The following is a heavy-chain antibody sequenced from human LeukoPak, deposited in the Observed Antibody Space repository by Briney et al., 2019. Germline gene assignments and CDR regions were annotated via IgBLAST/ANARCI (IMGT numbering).Heavy chain of an antibody. CDR1: GGSISSYC. CDR3: ARHYSSSWDFDY. Sequence: SETLSLTCTVSGGSISSYCWSWIRQPPGKGLEWIGYIYYSGSTNYNPSLKSRVTISVDTSKNQFSLKLSSVTAADTAVYYCARHYSSSWDFDYWGQGTLVTVSS. V-gene: IGHV4-59*08. J-gene: IGHJ4*02. D-gene: IGHD6-13*01. CDR2: IYYSGST.